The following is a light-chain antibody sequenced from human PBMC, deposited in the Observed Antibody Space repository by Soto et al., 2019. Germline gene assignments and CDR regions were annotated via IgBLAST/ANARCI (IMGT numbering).Light chain of an antibody. CDR1: SSNIGAGYD. J-gene: IGLJ3*02. Sequence: QSVLTQPPSVSGAPGQRVTLSCTGSSSNIGAGYDVHWYQQLPGTAPKLLISGNSNRPSGVPDRFSGSKSGTSASLAITGLQAEDEAEYYSQAYDSSLSGSVFGGGTKLTVL. V-gene: IGLV1-40*01. CDR2: GNS. CDR3: QAYDSSLSGSV.